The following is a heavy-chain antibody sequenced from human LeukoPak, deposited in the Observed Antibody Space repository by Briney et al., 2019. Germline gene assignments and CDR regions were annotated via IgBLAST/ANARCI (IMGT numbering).Heavy chain of an antibody. Sequence: SETLSLTCTVSGGSISSYYWGWIRQPPGKGLEWIGSIYDSGSTYYNPSLKSRVTISVDTSKNQFSLRLRSVTAADTAVYYCARGKSRGGHIDYWGQGALVTVSS. V-gene: IGHV4-38-2*02. D-gene: IGHD3-16*01. CDR3: ARGKSRGGHIDY. CDR2: IYDSGST. J-gene: IGHJ4*02. CDR1: GGSISSYY.